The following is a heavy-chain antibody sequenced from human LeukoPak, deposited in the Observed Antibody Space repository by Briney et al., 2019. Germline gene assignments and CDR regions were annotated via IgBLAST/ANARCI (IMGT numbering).Heavy chain of an antibody. CDR3: ARDITYYDFWSGYTY. V-gene: IGHV3-7*01. CDR1: GFTFSSYW. CDR2: IKQEGSEK. J-gene: IGHJ4*02. D-gene: IGHD3-3*01. Sequence: GGSLRLSRAASGFTFSSYWMSWVRQAPGKGLEWVAKIKQEGSEKHYVDSVKGRFTISRDNAKNLVYRQMDSLRAEDTAMYYCARDITYYDFWSGYTYWGQGTLVTVSS.